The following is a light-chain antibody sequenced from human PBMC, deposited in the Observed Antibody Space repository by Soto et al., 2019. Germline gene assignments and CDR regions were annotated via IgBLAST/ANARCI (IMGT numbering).Light chain of an antibody. V-gene: IGKV1-39*01. J-gene: IGKJ5*01. Sequence: SPSSLSASVEDRVIITCRASQSISNHLNWYQQKPGKAPKLLIFAASSLQSGVPSRFSGSRSGPDFTLTISSLQPEDFATYYCQQSYSSPPTFGQGTRLEIK. CDR1: QSISNH. CDR3: QQSYSSPPT. CDR2: AAS.